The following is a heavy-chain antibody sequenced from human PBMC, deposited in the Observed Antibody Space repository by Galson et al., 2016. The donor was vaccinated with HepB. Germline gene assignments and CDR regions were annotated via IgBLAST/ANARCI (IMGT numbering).Heavy chain of an antibody. CDR1: GFTLSSYN. CDR2: MTSTNYR. D-gene: IGHD1-1*01. J-gene: IGHJ4*02. CDR3: ARGLPSERGTTPHDY. V-gene: IGHV3-21*01. Sequence: LRLSCAASGFTLSSYNMNWVRQAPVKGLEWVSSMTSTNYRYYADSVRGRFTISRDNAKNSLYLQMNSLRAEDTAVYYCARGLPSERGTTPHDYWGQGTLVTVSS.